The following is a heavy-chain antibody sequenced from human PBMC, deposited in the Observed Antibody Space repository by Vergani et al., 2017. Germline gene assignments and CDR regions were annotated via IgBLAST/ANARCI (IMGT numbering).Heavy chain of an antibody. V-gene: IGHV1-69-2*01. CDR3: ATVFSVDTAIVRYYYYGMDV. CDR2: VDHEDGET. J-gene: IGHJ6*02. Sequence: EVQLVQSGAEVKKPGATVKISCKVSGYTFTDYYMHWVQQAPGKGLEWMGLVDHEDGETIYAEKFQCRVTITADTSTDTAYMELSSMRSEDTAVYYCATVFSVDTAIVRYYYYGMDVWGQGTTVTVSS. D-gene: IGHD5-18*01. CDR1: GYTFTDYY.